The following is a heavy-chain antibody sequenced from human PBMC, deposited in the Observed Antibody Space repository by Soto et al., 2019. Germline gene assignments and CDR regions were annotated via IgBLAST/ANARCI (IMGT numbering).Heavy chain of an antibody. Sequence: EVQLLESGGGLVQPGGSLRLSCAASGFTFSSYAMSWVRQAPGKGLEWVSAISGRGGTTSYAASVKGRFTFSRDNSKNPLYLQMNSPRAEDTAVYYCAKTANGWFSAFEIWGQGTMATVSS. CDR2: ISGRGGTT. J-gene: IGHJ3*02. CDR1: GFTFSSYA. V-gene: IGHV3-23*01. CDR3: AKTANGWFSAFEI. D-gene: IGHD6-19*01.